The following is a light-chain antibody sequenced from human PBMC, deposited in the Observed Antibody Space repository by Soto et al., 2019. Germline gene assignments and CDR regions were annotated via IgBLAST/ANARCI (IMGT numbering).Light chain of an antibody. Sequence: AIQMTQSPSSLSASVGDRVTITCRASQGIRNDLAWYQQRPGKAPKLLIYAESTLQSGVPSRFSGNESGTEFTLTISSLQPEDFATYYCLQDYNYPRTFGQGTKVEIK. CDR2: AES. V-gene: IGKV1-6*01. J-gene: IGKJ1*01. CDR3: LQDYNYPRT. CDR1: QGIRND.